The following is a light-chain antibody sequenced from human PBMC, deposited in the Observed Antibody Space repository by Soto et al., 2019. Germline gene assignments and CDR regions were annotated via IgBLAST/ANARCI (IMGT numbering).Light chain of an antibody. Sequence: EIVLTQSPGTLSLSPGERATLSCRASQSVSSNYLAWYQQKPGQAPRLLMYGASNRATGIPDRFSGSGSGTDFSLTISRLEPEDFAEYYCHQYGGSPTWTFGQGTKVENK. CDR3: HQYGGSPTWT. V-gene: IGKV3-20*01. J-gene: IGKJ1*01. CDR1: QSVSSNY. CDR2: GAS.